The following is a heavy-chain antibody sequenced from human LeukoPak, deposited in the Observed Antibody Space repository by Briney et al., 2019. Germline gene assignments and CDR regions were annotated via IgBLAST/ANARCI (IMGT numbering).Heavy chain of an antibody. J-gene: IGHJ5*02. CDR2: ISSRSSYI. V-gene: IGHV3-21*01. CDR1: GFTFSSYS. Sequence: PGGSLRLSCAASGFTFSSYSMNWVRQAPGKGLEWVSSISSRSSYIYYADSVKGRFTISRDNAKNSLYLQMNSLRAEDTAVYYCARVWGLERSTKYSSSWYNWFDPWGQGTLVTVSS. CDR3: ARVWGLERSTKYSSSWYNWFDP. D-gene: IGHD6-13*01.